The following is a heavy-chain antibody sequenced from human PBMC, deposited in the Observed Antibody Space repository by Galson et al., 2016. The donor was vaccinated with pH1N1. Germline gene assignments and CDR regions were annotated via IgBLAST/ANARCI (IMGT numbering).Heavy chain of an antibody. J-gene: IGHJ4*02. CDR1: GYTFTIYA. Sequence: SVKVSCKASGYTFTIYAISWVRQAPGQGLEWMGWINVYNGNTNYAQKFQGRVTMTRDTSTTTVYMDLSSLKSEDTALYYCAREPGGHGYLDYWGQGTLVTVSS. V-gene: IGHV1-18*01. D-gene: IGHD6-25*01. CDR2: INVYNGNT. CDR3: AREPGGHGYLDY.